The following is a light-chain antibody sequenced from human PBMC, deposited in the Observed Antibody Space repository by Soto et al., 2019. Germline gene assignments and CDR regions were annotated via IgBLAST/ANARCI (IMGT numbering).Light chain of an antibody. J-gene: IGKJ1*01. CDR3: QQYRSYPCT. V-gene: IGKV1-5*03. Sequence: DIQMTQSPSTLSASVGDRVTITCRASQSIGEYLAWYQQKPGTAPKLLISKASFFETGVPSRFSGSGSGTELILRISSLQPYDFVTYYSQQYRSYPCTVGQGTEVEIK. CDR2: KAS. CDR1: QSIGEY.